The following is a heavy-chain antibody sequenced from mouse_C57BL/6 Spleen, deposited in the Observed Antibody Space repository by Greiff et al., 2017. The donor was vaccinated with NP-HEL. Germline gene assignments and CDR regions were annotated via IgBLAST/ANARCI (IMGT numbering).Heavy chain of an antibody. CDR3: ARGGDGSYWYFDV. Sequence: VQLQQSGPELVKPGASVKISCKASGYAFSSSWMNWVKQRPGKGLEWIGRIYPGDGDTNYNGKFKGKATLTADKSSSTAYMQLSSLTSEDSAVYFCARGGDGSYWYFDVWGTGTTVTVSS. J-gene: IGHJ1*03. CDR1: GYAFSSSW. D-gene: IGHD1-1*01. V-gene: IGHV1-82*01. CDR2: IYPGDGDT.